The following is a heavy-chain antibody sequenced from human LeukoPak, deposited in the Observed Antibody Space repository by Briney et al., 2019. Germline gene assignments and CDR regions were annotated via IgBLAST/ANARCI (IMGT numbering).Heavy chain of an antibody. D-gene: IGHD1-26*01. J-gene: IGHJ4*02. CDR3: AREIVRSPHAFEY. V-gene: IGHV3-48*01. CDR1: GFTFSNYQ. Sequence: SGGSLRLSCAASGFTFSNYQMNWVRQAPGKGLEWVSFITTSASAIHYADSVKGRFTTSRDNAKNLLYLQMNSLRAEDTAVYYCAREIVRSPHAFEYWGQGTLVTVSS. CDR2: ITTSASAI.